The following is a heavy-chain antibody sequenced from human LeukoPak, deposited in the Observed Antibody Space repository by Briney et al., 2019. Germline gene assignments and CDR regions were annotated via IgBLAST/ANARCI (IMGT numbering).Heavy chain of an antibody. Sequence: GASVKVSCKASGGTFSSYAISWVRQAPGQGLEWMGGIIPIFGTANYAQKFQGRVTITADESTSTAYMELSSLRSEDTAVYYCAIGYCSSTSCYPSGDFVYWGQGTLVTVSS. CDR3: AIGYCSSTSCYPSGDFVY. D-gene: IGHD2-2*01. CDR2: IIPIFGTA. CDR1: GGTFSSYA. J-gene: IGHJ4*02. V-gene: IGHV1-69*13.